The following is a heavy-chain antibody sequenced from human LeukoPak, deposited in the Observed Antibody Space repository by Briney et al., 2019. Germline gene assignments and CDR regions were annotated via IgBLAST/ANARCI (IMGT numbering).Heavy chain of an antibody. V-gene: IGHV4-59*08. CDR1: GGSISSYY. D-gene: IGHD4-17*01. CDR2: IYYSGST. Sequence: SETLSLTCTVSGGSISSYYWSWIRQPPGKGLEWIGYIYYSGSTNYNPSLKSRVTISVDTSKNQFSLKLSSVTAADTAVYYCARHTVTTPRAFDIWGQGTMVTVSS. J-gene: IGHJ3*02. CDR3: ARHTVTTPRAFDI.